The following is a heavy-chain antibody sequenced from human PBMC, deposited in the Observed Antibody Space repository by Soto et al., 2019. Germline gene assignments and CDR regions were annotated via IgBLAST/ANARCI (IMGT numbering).Heavy chain of an antibody. D-gene: IGHD6-13*01. CDR2: IYYSGST. CDR1: GGSISSSSYY. CDR3: ARTQYSSSWYDAFDI. J-gene: IGHJ2*01. V-gene: IGHV4-39*01. Sequence: QLQLQESGPGLVKPSETLSLTCTVSGGSISSSSYYWGWIRQPPGKGLEWIGSIYYSGSTYYNPSLKSRVTISVDTSKNQFSLKLSSVTAADTAVYYCARTQYSSSWYDAFDIWGRGTLVTVSS.